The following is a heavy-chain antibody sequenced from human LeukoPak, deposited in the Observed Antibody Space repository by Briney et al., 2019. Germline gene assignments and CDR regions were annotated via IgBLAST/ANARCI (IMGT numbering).Heavy chain of an antibody. CDR2: ITPGGGT. J-gene: IGHJ4*02. D-gene: IGHD1-26*01. Sequence: GGSLRLSCAASEFTFSSYVMAWVRQAPGKGLEWVSTITPGGGTYYADSVKGRFTISRDNSKNTLYLQMNSLRAEDTAVYYCAKDAIVSGSYLGPYYFDYWGQGTLVTVSS. CDR1: EFTFSSYV. CDR3: AKDAIVSGSYLGPYYFDY. V-gene: IGHV3-23*01.